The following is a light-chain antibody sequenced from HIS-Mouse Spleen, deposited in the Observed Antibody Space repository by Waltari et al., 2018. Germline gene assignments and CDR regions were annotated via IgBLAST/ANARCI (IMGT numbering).Light chain of an antibody. Sequence: DVVMTQSPLSLPVTLGQPASISCRSSQSLVYSDGNTYLNWFQQWPGQSPRRLIYKVSNRDSGVPDRFSGSGSGTEFTLKSSRVEAEDVGVYYCMQGTHWPPTFGQGTKVEIK. V-gene: IGKV2-30*01. CDR2: KVS. J-gene: IGKJ1*01. CDR3: MQGTHWPPT. CDR1: QSLVYSDGNTY.